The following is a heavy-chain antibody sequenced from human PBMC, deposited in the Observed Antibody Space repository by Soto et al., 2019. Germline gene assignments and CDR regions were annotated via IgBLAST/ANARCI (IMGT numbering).Heavy chain of an antibody. Sequence: SETLSLTCTVSGGSISSSSYYWGWIRQPPGKGLEWIGSIYYSGSTYYNPSLKSRVTISVDTSKNQYSLKLSSVTAADTAVYYCARHTPAISISDHWGQGTLVTVSS. CDR1: GGSISSSSYY. J-gene: IGHJ4*02. D-gene: IGHD2-15*01. CDR2: IYYSGST. CDR3: ARHTPAISISDH. V-gene: IGHV4-39*01.